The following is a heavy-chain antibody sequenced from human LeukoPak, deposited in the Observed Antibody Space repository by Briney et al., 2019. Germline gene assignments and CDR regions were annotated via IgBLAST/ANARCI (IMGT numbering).Heavy chain of an antibody. V-gene: IGHV1-2*06. Sequence: GASVKVSCNASGYTFTGYYMHWVRQSPGQGLEWMGRINPNRGGTNYAQKFQGRVTMTRDASISTAYMELSRLRSDDTAVYYCARGVSYGQRDEYWGQGTLVTVSS. CDR2: INPNRGGT. J-gene: IGHJ4*02. CDR3: ARGVSYGQRDEY. D-gene: IGHD5-18*01. CDR1: GYTFTGYY.